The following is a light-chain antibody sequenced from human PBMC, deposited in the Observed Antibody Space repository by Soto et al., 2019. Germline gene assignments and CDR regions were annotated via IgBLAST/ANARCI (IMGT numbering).Light chain of an antibody. J-gene: IGLJ2*01. CDR2: EDK. CDR1: GGSIASNY. Sequence: NFMLTQPHSVSESPGKTVTMSCTRSGGSIASNYVQWYQQRPGSAPTIVIYEDKQRPSGVPDRFSGSIDSSSNSASLTISGLKTEDEAHYYCQSYDSSSVVFGGGTKLTVL. V-gene: IGLV6-57*04. CDR3: QSYDSSSVV.